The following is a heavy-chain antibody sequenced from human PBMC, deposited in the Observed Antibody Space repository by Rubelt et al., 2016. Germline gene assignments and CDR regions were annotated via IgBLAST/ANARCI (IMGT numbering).Heavy chain of an antibody. Sequence: EVHLLDSGGSLVQPGGSLRLSCAASGFTFSTSAMTWVRQAPGKGLEWVSTLYSGGSTNYADSVKGRFTISRDNSKNTLYLQMNSRGAEDTAVYYCARDWGDPRVGIHYGMDVWGQGTTVTVSS. CDR1: GFTFSTSA. D-gene: IGHD3-16*01. V-gene: IGHV3-66*01. CDR3: ARDWGDPRVGIHYGMDV. J-gene: IGHJ6*02. CDR2: LYSGGST.